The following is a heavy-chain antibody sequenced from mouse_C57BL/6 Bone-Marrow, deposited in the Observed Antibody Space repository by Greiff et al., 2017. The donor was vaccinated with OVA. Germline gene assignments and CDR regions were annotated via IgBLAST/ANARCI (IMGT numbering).Heavy chain of an antibody. V-gene: IGHV1-18*01. CDR2: INPNNGGT. CDR1: GYTFTDYN. J-gene: IGHJ2*01. D-gene: IGHD1-1*01. Sequence: EVQLQQSGPELVKPGASVKIPCKASGYTFTDYNMDWVKQSHGKSLEWIGDINPNNGGTIYNQKFKGKATLTVDKSSSTAYMELRSLTSEDTAVYYCARTTVVASSYYFDYWGQGTTLTVSS. CDR3: ARTTVVASSYYFDY.